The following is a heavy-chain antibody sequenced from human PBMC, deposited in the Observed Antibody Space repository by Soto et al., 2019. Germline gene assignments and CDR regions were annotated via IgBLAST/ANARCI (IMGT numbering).Heavy chain of an antibody. CDR3: AREGPLYSSPPGRFDP. D-gene: IGHD6-13*01. Sequence: QVQLVQSCAEVKKPGSSVKVSCTASGLTFSSYAISWVRQAPGQGLEWLGGIIPIFGTANSAQKFQGRVTITADESTSTAYMELSSLRSEDTAVYYCAREGPLYSSPPGRFDPWGQGTLVTVSS. CDR2: IIPIFGTA. J-gene: IGHJ5*02. CDR1: GLTFSSYA. V-gene: IGHV1-69*01.